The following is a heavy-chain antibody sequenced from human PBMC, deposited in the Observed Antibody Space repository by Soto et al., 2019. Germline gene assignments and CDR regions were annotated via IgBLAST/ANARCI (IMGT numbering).Heavy chain of an antibody. CDR3: AREAIVVVVAAYYYGMDV. V-gene: IGHV1-69*12. J-gene: IGHJ6*02. D-gene: IGHD2-15*01. Sequence: QVQLVQSGAEVKKPGSSVKVSCKASGGTFSSYAISWVRQAPGQGLEWMGGIIPIFGTANYAQKFQGRVTITADESTSTAYMELSSLRSEDTAVYYCAREAIVVVVAAYYYGMDVWGQGTTVTVSS. CDR2: IIPIFGTA. CDR1: GGTFSSYA.